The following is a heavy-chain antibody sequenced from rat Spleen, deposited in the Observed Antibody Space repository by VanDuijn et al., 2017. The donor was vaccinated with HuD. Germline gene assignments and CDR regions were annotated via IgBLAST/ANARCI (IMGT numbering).Heavy chain of an antibody. Sequence: EVQLVESGGGLVQTGRSLKLSCIASGFILKNYWMSWIRQAPGKGLEWVASITNTGRNLYYPDSVKGRFTISRDNAKSTLYLQMNSLRSEETATYYCSTDWEAYYWGQGVMVTVSS. CDR1: GFILKNYW. CDR3: STDWEAYY. J-gene: IGHJ2*01. D-gene: IGHD5-1*01. V-gene: IGHV5-31*01. CDR2: ITNTGRNL.